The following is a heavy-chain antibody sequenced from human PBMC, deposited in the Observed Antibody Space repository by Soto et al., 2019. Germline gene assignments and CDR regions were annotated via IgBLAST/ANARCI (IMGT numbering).Heavy chain of an antibody. Sequence: EVQLVESGGHFVQPGGSLRLSCAASGFTFRSYDMYWVRQATGKGLEWVAGLDTAGDTFYPDSVMGRFIISREDAKNSLYVQMHSLRVGDTAVYYCARADSMPAAGTGTYFDLWGRGTLVTVSS. D-gene: IGHD6-13*01. J-gene: IGHJ2*01. CDR3: ARADSMPAAGTGTYFDL. CDR1: GFTFRSYD. CDR2: LDTAGDT. V-gene: IGHV3-13*01.